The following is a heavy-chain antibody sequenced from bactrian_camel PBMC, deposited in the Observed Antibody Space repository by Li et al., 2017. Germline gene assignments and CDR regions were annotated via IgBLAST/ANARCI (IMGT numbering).Heavy chain of an antibody. J-gene: IGHJ4*01. CDR3: EADPAPCTGSLIMEWEYGY. CDR2: IHAGGTT. Sequence: HVQLVESGGGSVQAGGSLRLSCAAVRDTNTDPFHCMGWFRQGPGKEREEVATIHAGGTTHYAAPTPGRFTISKDSAKNTLYLQMNSLKPEDTARYYCEADPAPCTGSLIMEWEYGYMGQGTQVTVS. D-gene: IGHD8*01. V-gene: IGHV3S53*01. CDR1: RDTNTDPFHC.